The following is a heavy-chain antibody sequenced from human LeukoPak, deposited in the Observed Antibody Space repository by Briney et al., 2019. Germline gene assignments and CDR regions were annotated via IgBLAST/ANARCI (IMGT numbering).Heavy chain of an antibody. Sequence: GSSVKVSCKASGGTFSSYAISWVRQAPGQGLEWMGRIIPIFGTTNYAQKFQGRVTITTDESTSTAYMELSSLRSEDTAVYYCARERGSSGCLDYWGQGTLVTVSS. D-gene: IGHD6-19*01. CDR3: ARERGSSGCLDY. J-gene: IGHJ4*02. V-gene: IGHV1-69*05. CDR2: IIPIFGTT. CDR1: GGTFSSYA.